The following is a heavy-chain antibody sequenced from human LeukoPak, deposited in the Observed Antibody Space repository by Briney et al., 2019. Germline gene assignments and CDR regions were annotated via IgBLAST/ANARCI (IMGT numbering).Heavy chain of an antibody. CDR2: ISYDGSNR. Sequence: GGSLRLSCAASEFTFTNYGMHWVRQAPGKGLEWVAVISYDGSNRYYADSVKGRFTISRDNSKNTLYLQMNSLRAEDTAVYYCAIFPLKLPKAGDYWGQGTLVTVSS. D-gene: IGHD3-10*01. V-gene: IGHV3-30*03. CDR1: EFTFTNYG. J-gene: IGHJ4*02. CDR3: AIFPLKLPKAGDY.